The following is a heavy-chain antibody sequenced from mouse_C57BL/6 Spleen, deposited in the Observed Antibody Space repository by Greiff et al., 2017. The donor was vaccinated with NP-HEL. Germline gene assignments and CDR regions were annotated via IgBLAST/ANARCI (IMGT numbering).Heavy chain of an antibody. CDR3: ARSLYYGSSWFAY. CDR1: GYAFTNYL. V-gene: IGHV1-54*01. CDR2: INPGSGGT. J-gene: IGHJ3*01. D-gene: IGHD1-1*01. Sequence: QVQLKESGAELVRPGTSVKVSCKASGYAFTNYLIEWVKQRPGQGLEWIGVINPGSGGTNYNEKFKGKATLTADKSSSTAYMQLSSLTSEDSAVYFCARSLYYGSSWFAYWGQGTLVTVSA.